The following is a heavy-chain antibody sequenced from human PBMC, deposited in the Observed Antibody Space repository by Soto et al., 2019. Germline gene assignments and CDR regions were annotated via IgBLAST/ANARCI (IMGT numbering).Heavy chain of an antibody. CDR2: INAGNGNT. CDR1: GYTFTSYA. V-gene: IGHV1-3*05. CDR3: PRIIVVVTPQHH. D-gene: IGHD2-21*01. J-gene: IGHJ5*02. Sequence: QVQLVQSGAEEKKPGASVKVSCKASGYTFTSYAMHWVRQAPGQRLEWMGWINAGNGNTKYSQKFQGRVTITRDTSATTPYEEMSGRGSEEPAVYYCPRIIVVVTPQHHWAQGPLVTFSS.